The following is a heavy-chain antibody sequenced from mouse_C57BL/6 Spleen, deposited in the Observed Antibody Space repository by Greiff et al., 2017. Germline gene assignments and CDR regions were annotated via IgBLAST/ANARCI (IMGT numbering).Heavy chain of an antibody. CDR3: TGGGLLRFAY. CDR2: IRLKSDNYAT. V-gene: IGHV6-3*01. D-gene: IGHD2-3*01. Sequence: EVKVVESGGGLVQPGGSMKLSCVASGFTFSNYWMNWVRQSPEKGLEWVAQIRLKSDNYATHYAESVKGRFTISRDDSKSSVYLQMNNLRAEDTGIYYCTGGGLLRFAYWGQGTLVTVSA. CDR1: GFTFSNYW. J-gene: IGHJ3*01.